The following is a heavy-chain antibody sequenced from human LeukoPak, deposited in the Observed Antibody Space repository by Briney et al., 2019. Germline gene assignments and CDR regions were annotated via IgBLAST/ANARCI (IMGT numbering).Heavy chain of an antibody. CDR2: IYTSGST. V-gene: IGHV4-4*07. CDR1: GGSISSYY. D-gene: IGHD6-13*01. J-gene: IGHJ4*02. Sequence: PSETLSLTCTVSGGSISSYYWSWIRQPAGKGLEWIRRIYTSGSTNYNPSLKGRVTMSVDTSKNQFSLKLSSVTAADTAVYYCARGPGGSSWYRYDYWGQGTLVTVSS. CDR3: ARGPGGSSWYRYDY.